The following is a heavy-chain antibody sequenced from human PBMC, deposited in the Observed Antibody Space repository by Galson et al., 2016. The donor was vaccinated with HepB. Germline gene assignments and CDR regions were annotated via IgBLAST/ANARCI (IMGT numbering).Heavy chain of an antibody. D-gene: IGHD3-16*02. CDR2: INPNSGAT. Sequence: SCKASGYTFAAYSIHWVRQVPGQGLEWMGRINPNSGATNYAQKFQGLVTMTSDTPISTAYMELYSLRSDDTALYFCARSPYDYVWGSDRYTAAAFDVWGQGTEVTVSS. CDR3: ARSPYDYVWGSDRYTAAAFDV. V-gene: IGHV1-2*04. J-gene: IGHJ3*01. CDR1: GYTFAAYS.